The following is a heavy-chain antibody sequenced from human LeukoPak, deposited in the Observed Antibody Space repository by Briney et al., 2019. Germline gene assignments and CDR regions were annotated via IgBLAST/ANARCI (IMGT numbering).Heavy chain of an antibody. CDR3: ARGLIYFEV. Sequence: GGTLRLSCAASGFTFSSYGMGWVRQAPGKGLEWVAFIRYDGSNKYYADSVKGRFTISRDNANNAVYLQMDTLRVEDTAVYYCARGLIYFEVWGQGTLVSVSS. CDR1: GFTFSSYG. D-gene: IGHD3-9*01. J-gene: IGHJ4*02. CDR2: IRYDGSNK. V-gene: IGHV3-30*02.